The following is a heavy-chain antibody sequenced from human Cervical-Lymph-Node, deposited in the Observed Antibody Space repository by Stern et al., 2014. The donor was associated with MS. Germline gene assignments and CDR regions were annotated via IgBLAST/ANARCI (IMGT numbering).Heavy chain of an antibody. D-gene: IGHD1-1*01. V-gene: IGHV3-74*01. CDR3: ARDVQGDGNYNLDH. CDR2: MNSDGTTT. Sequence: EMQLVESGGGLVQPGGSLRLSCAASGFTLSRDWMHWVRQAPGKGLVWLSRMNSDGTTTNYADSVKGRFTISRDNAKNMVYLQVNSLRVDDTAVYYCARDVQGDGNYNLDHWGQGTLVTVSS. CDR1: GFTLSRDW. J-gene: IGHJ4*02.